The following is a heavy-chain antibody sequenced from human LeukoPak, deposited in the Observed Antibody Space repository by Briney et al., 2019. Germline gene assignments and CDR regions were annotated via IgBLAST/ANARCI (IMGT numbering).Heavy chain of an antibody. Sequence: PGGSLRLSCAASGFTFNSYAMTWVRQAPGKGLEWVSTISGSGGSTYYVDSVKGRFTISRDNSKNTLSLQMNSLRAEDTAVYYCAKDSDYYYYMDVWGKGTTVTVSS. V-gene: IGHV3-23*01. CDR2: ISGSGGST. CDR3: AKDSDYYYYMDV. J-gene: IGHJ6*03. CDR1: GFTFNSYA.